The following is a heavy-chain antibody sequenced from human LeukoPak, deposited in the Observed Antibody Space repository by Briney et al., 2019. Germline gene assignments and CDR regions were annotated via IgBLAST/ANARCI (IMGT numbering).Heavy chain of an antibody. CDR2: IYYSRST. D-gene: IGHD3-3*01. J-gene: IGHJ6*02. CDR3: ARDYDFWSGSTSYYYYYGMDV. V-gene: IGHV4-59*01. Sequence: SETLSLTCTVSGGSISSYYWSWIRQPPGKGLEWIGYIYYSRSTNYNRSLKSRVTISVDTSKNQFSLKLSSVTAADTAVYYCARDYDFWSGSTSYYYYYGMDVWGQGTTVTVSS. CDR1: GGSISSYY.